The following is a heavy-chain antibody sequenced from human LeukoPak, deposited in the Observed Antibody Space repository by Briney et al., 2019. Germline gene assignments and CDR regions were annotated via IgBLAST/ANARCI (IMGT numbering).Heavy chain of an antibody. V-gene: IGHV3-7*01. J-gene: IGHJ4*02. D-gene: IGHD4-11*01. CDR1: GFTFSNYW. CDR2: IKQDGSEK. CDR3: ARLGDSNYVNRYFDY. Sequence: GGSLRLSCAASGFTFSNYWMSWVRQAPGKGLEWVANIKQDGSEKYYVDSVKGRFTISRDNAKNSLYLQMNSLRAEDTAVYYCARLGDSNYVNRYFDYWGQGTLVTVSS.